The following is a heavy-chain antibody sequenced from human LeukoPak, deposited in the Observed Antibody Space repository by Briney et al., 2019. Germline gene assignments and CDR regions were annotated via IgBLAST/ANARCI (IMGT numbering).Heavy chain of an antibody. V-gene: IGHV3-9*01. CDR1: GFTFNDYA. D-gene: IGHD2-2*01. J-gene: IGHJ5*02. CDR3: AKGRDKYQLLSKNWFDP. CDR2: IRRNSGSI. Sequence: HPGRSLRLSCAASGFTFNDYAMHWVRQAPGKGLEWVSSIRRNSGSIGYADSVKGRFTISRDNAKNSLYLQMNSLRAEDTAVYYCAKGRDKYQLLSKNWFDPWGQGTLVTVSS.